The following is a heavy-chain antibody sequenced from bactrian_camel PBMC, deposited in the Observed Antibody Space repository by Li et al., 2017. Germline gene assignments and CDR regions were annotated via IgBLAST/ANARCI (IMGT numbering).Heavy chain of an antibody. J-gene: IGHJ4*01. CDR2: IANNNVA. Sequence: WVRQAPEKGHEWVTGIANNNVAFYASSVKGRFAISQDNAKHTVYLQMSSLKPEDTAMYYCAAGPDVGREKHLTADQVLSIRRNNFWGQGTQVTVS. D-gene: IGHD3*01. CDR3: AAGPDVGREKHLTADQVLSIRRNNF. V-gene: IGHV3S10*01.